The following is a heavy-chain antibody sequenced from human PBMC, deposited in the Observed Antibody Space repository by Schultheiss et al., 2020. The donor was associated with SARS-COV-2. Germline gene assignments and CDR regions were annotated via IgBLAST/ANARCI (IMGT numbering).Heavy chain of an antibody. D-gene: IGHD6-19*01. J-gene: IGHJ3*02. CDR2: IYYSGST. CDR1: GGSISSYY. CDR3: ASTPRSSGWYLDAFDI. V-gene: IGHV4-59*01. Sequence: GSLRLSCTVSGGSISSYYWSWIRQPPGKGLEWIGYIYYSGSTNYNPSLKSRVTISVDTSKNQFSLKLSSVTAADTAVYYCASTPRSSGWYLDAFDIWGQGTMVTVSS.